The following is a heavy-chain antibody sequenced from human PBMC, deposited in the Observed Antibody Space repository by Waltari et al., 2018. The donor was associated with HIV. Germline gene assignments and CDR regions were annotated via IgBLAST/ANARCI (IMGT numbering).Heavy chain of an antibody. CDR1: GFTFSNYG. J-gene: IGHJ4*02. Sequence: QVQLVESGGGVVQSGGSLRLSCTASGFTFSNYGMYWVRQAPGKGLQWVAFIRYDGTKKYYADSVKGRFIISRDNSKNTLSLQMHSLRAEDTAVYYCAKAPHHYDSSGPVYWGQGTLVTVSS. V-gene: IGHV3-30*02. CDR2: IRYDGTKK. CDR3: AKAPHHYDSSGPVY. D-gene: IGHD3-22*01.